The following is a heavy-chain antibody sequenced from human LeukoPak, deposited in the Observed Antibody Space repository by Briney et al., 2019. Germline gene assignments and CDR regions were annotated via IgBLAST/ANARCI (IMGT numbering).Heavy chain of an antibody. V-gene: IGHV3-48*03. Sequence: GGSLRLSCEDSGFTFRSYEMNWVRQAPGKGLEWIAYLSSSGSAFSYADSVKGRFTISRDNSKNTLYLQMNSLRAEDTAVYYCAKDRHNDYGGNSYYTYWGQGTLVTVSS. D-gene: IGHD4-23*01. CDR2: LSSSGSAF. J-gene: IGHJ4*02. CDR3: AKDRHNDYGGNSYYTY. CDR1: GFTFRSYE.